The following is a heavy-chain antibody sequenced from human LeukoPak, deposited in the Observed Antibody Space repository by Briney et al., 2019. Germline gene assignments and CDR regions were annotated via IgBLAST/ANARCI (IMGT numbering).Heavy chain of an antibody. Sequence: GGSLRLSCAASGFTFSAYDMNWVRQAPGKGLKWLSYISSSSTTKYHADSVKGRFTISRDNAKNSLYLQMNSLRAEDTGVYYCARWNLGSDYWGQGTLVTLSS. CDR3: ARWNLGSDY. D-gene: IGHD1-1*01. V-gene: IGHV3-48*04. CDR1: GFTFSAYD. CDR2: ISSSSTTK. J-gene: IGHJ4*02.